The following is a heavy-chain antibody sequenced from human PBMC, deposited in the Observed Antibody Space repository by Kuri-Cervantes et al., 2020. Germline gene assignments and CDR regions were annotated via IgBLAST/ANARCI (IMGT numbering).Heavy chain of an antibody. J-gene: IGHJ3*02. CDR2: INPNSGGT. D-gene: IGHD4-17*01. CDR3: ARPRTTVTTNDAFDI. Sequence: ASVKVSCKASGYTFTGYHIHWVRQAPGQGLEWMGWINPNSGGTNSAQKFQGRVTMTRDTSISTAYMELRRLRSDDTAVYYCARPRTTVTTNDAFDIWGQGTMVTVSS. CDR1: GYTFTGYH. V-gene: IGHV1-2*02.